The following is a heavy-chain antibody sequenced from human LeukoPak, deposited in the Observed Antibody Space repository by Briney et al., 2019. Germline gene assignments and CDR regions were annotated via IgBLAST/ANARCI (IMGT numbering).Heavy chain of an antibody. V-gene: IGHV3-23*01. J-gene: IGHJ4*02. CDR3: VKDFCRGGNCPFPFFDS. Sequence: GGSLRLSCAASGFTFSSYAMSWVRQAPAKGLEWVSITVAGYSETHYADSVRGRFTISRDDSSNTLSLEMNSLRADDTGTYYCVKDFCRGGNCPFPFFDSWGQGTVVTVSS. CDR2: TVAGYSET. CDR1: GFTFSSYA. D-gene: IGHD4-23*01.